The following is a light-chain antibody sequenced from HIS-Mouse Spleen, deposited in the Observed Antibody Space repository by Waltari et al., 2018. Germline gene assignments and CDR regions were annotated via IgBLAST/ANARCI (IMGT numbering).Light chain of an antibody. J-gene: IGKJ4*01. CDR1: QDISNY. CDR3: QQYDNLPLT. CDR2: DAS. V-gene: IGKV1-33*01. Sequence: DIQMTQLPSSLSASVGDRGTITCQASQDISNYLNWYQQKPGKAPKLLIYDASNLETGVPSRFSGSGSGTDFTFTISSLQPEDIATYYCQQYDNLPLTFGGGTKVEIK.